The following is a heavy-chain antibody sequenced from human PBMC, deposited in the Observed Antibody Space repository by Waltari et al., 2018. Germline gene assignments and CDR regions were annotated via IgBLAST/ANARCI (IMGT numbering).Heavy chain of an antibody. J-gene: IGHJ6*02. CDR3: VNALFASGMKYGVDV. D-gene: IGHD1-1*01. V-gene: IGHV3-23*01. Sequence: EVQLLESGGGLVEPGGALRRPCKAAVFNFVKFAAGWVRQASGTGLECVSHCTIDATDTYYADSVKGRFTVSRDDSRKTLFLHMSRLRAADTALYYCVNALFASGMKYGVDVWGQGTRVTVSS. CDR2: CTIDATDT. CDR1: VFNFVKFA.